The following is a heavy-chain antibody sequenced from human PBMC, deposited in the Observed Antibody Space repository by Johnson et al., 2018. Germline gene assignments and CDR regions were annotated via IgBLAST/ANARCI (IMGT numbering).Heavy chain of an antibody. V-gene: IGHV3-23*04. CDR1: GFTFRKYS. CDR3: PKDRWEGTTGDAFDI. J-gene: IGHJ3*02. D-gene: IGHD1/OR15-1a*01. Sequence: VQLVESGGGLVQPGGSLRLSCAASGFTFRKYSMSWVRQAPGRGLEWVSTISGSDDGTYYADSVKGRFTISRDKSENTLYLQMKSLRAEDTAIYYCPKDRWEGTTGDAFDIWGQGTMVTVSS. CDR2: ISGSDDGT.